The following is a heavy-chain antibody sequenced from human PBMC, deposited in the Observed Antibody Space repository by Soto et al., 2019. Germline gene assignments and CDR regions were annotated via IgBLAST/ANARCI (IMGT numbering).Heavy chain of an antibody. D-gene: IGHD3-10*01. V-gene: IGHV1-69*06. Sequence: QVQLVQSGAEVKKPGSSVKVSCKASGGTFSSYAISWVRQAPGQGLEWMGGIIPIFGTANYAQKFQGRVTSTADKATSTAYMELSSLRSEDTAVYYCARGSPYYYGSGNWFDPWGQGTLVTVSS. CDR3: ARGSPYYYGSGNWFDP. CDR2: IIPIFGTA. CDR1: GGTFSSYA. J-gene: IGHJ5*02.